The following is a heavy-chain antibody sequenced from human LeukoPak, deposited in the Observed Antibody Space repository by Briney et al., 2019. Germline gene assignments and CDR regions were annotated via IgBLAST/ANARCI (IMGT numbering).Heavy chain of an antibody. CDR2: IYYSGST. J-gene: IGHJ3*02. CDR3: ARGKWLVRGAFDI. D-gene: IGHD6-19*01. V-gene: IGHV4-59*01. CDR1: GGSISSYY. Sequence: PSETLSLTCTVSGGSISSYYWSWIRQPPGKGLEWIGYIYYSGSTNYNPSLKSRVTISVDTSKNQFSLKLSSVTAADTAVYYCARGKWLVRGAFDIWGQGTMVTVSS.